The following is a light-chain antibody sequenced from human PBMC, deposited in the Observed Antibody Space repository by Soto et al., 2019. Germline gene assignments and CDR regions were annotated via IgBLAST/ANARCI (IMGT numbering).Light chain of an antibody. Sequence: DIQMTQSPSSLSASGRDRVTITCQASQDINNYLNWYQHKPGQAPRLLIYDASNLETGVPSRFSGSGSGTHFTFTISSLQPEDIATYYCQQYDNLPLTFGGGTKVDIK. J-gene: IGKJ4*01. CDR1: QDINNY. V-gene: IGKV1-33*01. CDR3: QQYDNLPLT. CDR2: DAS.